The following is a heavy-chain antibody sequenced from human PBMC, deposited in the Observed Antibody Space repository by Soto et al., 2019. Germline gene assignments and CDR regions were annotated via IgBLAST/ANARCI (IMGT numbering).Heavy chain of an antibody. V-gene: IGHV1-58*01. Sequence: PVQVCCKSSGFTFTVSAVEGVRQARGQRLEWIGWIGVGSGNRHYAQKFQERVTIPRDMSTNTAYMELSSLRSEDTAVYYCAALGVNFDHWGQGTLVTVSS. J-gene: IGHJ4*02. D-gene: IGHD2-8*01. CDR2: IGVGSGNR. CDR3: AALGVNFDH. CDR1: GFTFTVSA.